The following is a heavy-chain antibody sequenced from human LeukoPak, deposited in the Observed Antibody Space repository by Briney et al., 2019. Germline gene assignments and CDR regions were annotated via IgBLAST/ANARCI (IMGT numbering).Heavy chain of an antibody. J-gene: IGHJ4*02. CDR2: IGTAGDT. V-gene: IGHV3-13*01. CDR1: GFTFSSYD. D-gene: IGHD3-3*01. Sequence: GGSLRLSCAASGFTFSSYDMHWVRHATGKGLEWVSAIGTAGDTYYPGSGKGRFTISRENAKNSLYLQMNSLRAGDTAVYYCARGSGDFWSGYYSFDYWGQGTLVTVSS. CDR3: ARGSGDFWSGYYSFDY.